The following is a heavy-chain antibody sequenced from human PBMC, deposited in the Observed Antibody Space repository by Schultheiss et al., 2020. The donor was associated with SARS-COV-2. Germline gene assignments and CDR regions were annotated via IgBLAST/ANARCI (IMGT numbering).Heavy chain of an antibody. J-gene: IGHJ4*02. CDR2: INSGSDVI. CDR3: ARGAGTAWFVY. D-gene: IGHD3-22*01. CDR1: GFTFSSFA. Sequence: SLKISCATSGFTFSSFAMMWVRQAPGKGLEWISYINSGSDVIFYADSIKGRFTISRDNAKSSLFLQMNSLRGEDTAVYYCARGAGTAWFVYWGRGTLVTVSS. V-gene: IGHV3-48*03.